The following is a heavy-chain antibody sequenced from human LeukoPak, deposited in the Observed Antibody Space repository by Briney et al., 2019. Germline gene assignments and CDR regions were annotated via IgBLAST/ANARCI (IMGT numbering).Heavy chain of an antibody. V-gene: IGHV3-30*18. D-gene: IGHD2-15*01. CDR2: ISYDGSNK. CDR3: AKVLNGYCSGGSCYFHPTYYGMDV. Sequence: PGGSLRLSCAASGFTFSSYGMHWVRQAPGQGLEWVAVISYDGSNKYYADSVKGRFTISRDNSKNTLYLQMNSLRAEDTAVYYCAKVLNGYCSGGSCYFHPTYYGMDVWGQGTTVTVSS. CDR1: GFTFSSYG. J-gene: IGHJ6*02.